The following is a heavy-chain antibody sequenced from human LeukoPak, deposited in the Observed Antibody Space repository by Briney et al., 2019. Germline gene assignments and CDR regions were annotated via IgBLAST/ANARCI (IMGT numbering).Heavy chain of an antibody. CDR1: GFTFDDYA. J-gene: IGHJ4*02. Sequence: GGSLRLSCAASGFTFDDYAMHWVRQTPGRGLEWVSSISWNSGNIVYADSVKGRFTISRDNAKNSLHLQMNSLRPEDTALYYCAKPGCSFTNCYINYWGQGTLVTVSS. D-gene: IGHD2-2*02. V-gene: IGHV3-9*01. CDR2: ISWNSGNI. CDR3: AKPGCSFTNCYINY.